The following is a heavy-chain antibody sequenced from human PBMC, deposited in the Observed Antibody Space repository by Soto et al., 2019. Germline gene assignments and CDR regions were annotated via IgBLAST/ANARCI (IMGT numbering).Heavy chain of an antibody. D-gene: IGHD3-16*01. J-gene: IGHJ6*02. V-gene: IGHV1-69*01. CDR2: IIPVFGTT. Sequence: QVQLVQSGAEVKKPGSSVKVSCTASGDTFRSFTISWLRQAPGQGLEWMGGIIPVFGTTDYEQRFQGRVTITADGSTSTAYMELSSLRSADTAVYYCATSSPYILLRGNKYYYAMDVWGQGTTVTVSS. CDR3: ATSSPYILLRGNKYYYAMDV. CDR1: GDTFRSFT.